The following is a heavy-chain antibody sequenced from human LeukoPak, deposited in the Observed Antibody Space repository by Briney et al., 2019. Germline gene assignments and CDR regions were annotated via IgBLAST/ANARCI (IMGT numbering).Heavy chain of an antibody. D-gene: IGHD3-3*01. J-gene: IGHJ4*02. CDR1: GYTFTDYY. Sequence: ASVKVSCKASGYTFTDYYMHWVRQAPGQGLEWMGRINPNSGGTNYAQKFQGRVTMTRDTSISTAYMELSRLRSDDTAVYYCARVGNYDFWSGYHGYYFDYWGQGTLVTVSS. V-gene: IGHV1-2*06. CDR2: INPNSGGT. CDR3: ARVGNYDFWSGYHGYYFDY.